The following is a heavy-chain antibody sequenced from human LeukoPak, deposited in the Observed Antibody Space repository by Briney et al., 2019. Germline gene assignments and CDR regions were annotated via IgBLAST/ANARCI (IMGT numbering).Heavy chain of an antibody. J-gene: IGHJ3*02. CDR3: ARDAARVVVINDAFDI. CDR1: GYTFTSYG. CDR2: ISAYNGNT. V-gene: IGHV1-18*01. D-gene: IGHD3-22*01. Sequence: ASVKVSCKASGYTFTSYGISWVRQAPGQGLEWMGWISAYNGNTNYAQKLQGRVTMTTDTSTSTAYMELRSLRSDDTAVYYCARDAARVVVINDAFDIWGQGTMVTVSS.